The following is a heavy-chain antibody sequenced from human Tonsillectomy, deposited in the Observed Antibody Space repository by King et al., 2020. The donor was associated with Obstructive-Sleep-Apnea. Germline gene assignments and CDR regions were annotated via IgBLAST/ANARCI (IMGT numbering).Heavy chain of an antibody. CDR3: ARMSVTIFGVDYRPPHDYYYGMDV. J-gene: IGHJ6*02. CDR1: GGPISSYY. CDR2: IYYSGST. D-gene: IGHD3-3*01. V-gene: IGHV4-59*01. Sequence: QLQESGPGLVKPSETLSLTCTVSGGPISSYYWSWIRQPPGKGLEWIGYIYYSGSTNYNPSLKSRVTISVDTSKNQFSLKLSSVTAADTAVYYCARMSVTIFGVDYRPPHDYYYGMDVWGQGTTVTVSS.